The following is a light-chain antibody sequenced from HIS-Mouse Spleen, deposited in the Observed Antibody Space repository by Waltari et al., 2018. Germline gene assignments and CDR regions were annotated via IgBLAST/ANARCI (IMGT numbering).Light chain of an antibody. CDR3: QAWDSSTVV. J-gene: IGLJ2*01. V-gene: IGLV3-1*01. CDR1: KLGDKY. CDR2: QDS. Sequence: SYELTQPPSVSVSPGQTASITCSGDKLGDKYACWYQQKPGQSPVLVIYQDSKRPSGIPERFSGSNSRKTATLTISGTQAMDEADYYCQAWDSSTVVFGGGTKLTVL.